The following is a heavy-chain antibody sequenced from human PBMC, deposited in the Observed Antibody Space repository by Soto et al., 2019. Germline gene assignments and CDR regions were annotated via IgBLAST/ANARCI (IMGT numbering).Heavy chain of an antibody. V-gene: IGHV3-23*01. J-gene: IGHJ4*02. Sequence: EVQLFESGGGLVQPGGSLRLSCAASGFTFSSYAMSWVRQAPGKGLEWVSAVSSSGGSTYYADSVKGRFTISRDNSKNTLYLQMNSLRAEDTAVYYCAKRDSGYGYFDHWGQGTLVTVSS. CDR1: GFTFSSYA. D-gene: IGHD5-12*01. CDR3: AKRDSGYGYFDH. CDR2: VSSSGGST.